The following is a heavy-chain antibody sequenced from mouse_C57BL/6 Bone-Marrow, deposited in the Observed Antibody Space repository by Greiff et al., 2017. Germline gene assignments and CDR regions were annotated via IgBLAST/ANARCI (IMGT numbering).Heavy chain of an antibody. V-gene: IGHV5-9*01. J-gene: IGHJ4*01. CDR1: GFTFSSYT. Sequence: EVQLVESGGGLVKPGGSLKLSCAASGFTFSSYTMSWVRQTPEKRLEWVATISGGGGNTYYPDSVKGRFTISRDNAKNTLYLQMSSLRSEDTALYYCARRLLAMDYWGRGTSVTVSS. CDR3: ARRLLAMDY. CDR2: ISGGGGNT.